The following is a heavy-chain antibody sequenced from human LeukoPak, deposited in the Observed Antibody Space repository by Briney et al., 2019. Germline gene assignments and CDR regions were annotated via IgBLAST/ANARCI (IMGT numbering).Heavy chain of an antibody. CDR1: GFTFTSQG. Sequence: GGSLRLSWAASGFTFTSQGMAWVRQAPAKGLEWVSAITGSGDNTYYADSVKGRFTISRNNSKNTLYLQMNSLRAEDTAVYYCAKGNLDSGSYYYYYYMDVWGKGTTVTVSS. CDR2: ITGSGDNT. D-gene: IGHD1-26*01. J-gene: IGHJ6*03. V-gene: IGHV3-23*01. CDR3: AKGNLDSGSYYYYYYMDV.